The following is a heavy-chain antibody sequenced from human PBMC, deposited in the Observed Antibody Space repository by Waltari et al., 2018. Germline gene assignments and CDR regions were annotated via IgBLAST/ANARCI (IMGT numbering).Heavy chain of an antibody. Sequence: QVQLQQWGAGLLKPSETLSLTCAVYGGSFSGYYWSWIRQPAGTGLERIGEINHSGSTNYNPSLKSRVTISVDTSKNQFSLKLSSVTAADTAVYYCARGRPLTVDTAMAPEDLDYWGQGTLVTVSS. CDR2: INHSGST. CDR3: ARGRPLTVDTAMAPEDLDY. D-gene: IGHD5-18*01. J-gene: IGHJ4*02. V-gene: IGHV4-34*01. CDR1: GGSFSGYY.